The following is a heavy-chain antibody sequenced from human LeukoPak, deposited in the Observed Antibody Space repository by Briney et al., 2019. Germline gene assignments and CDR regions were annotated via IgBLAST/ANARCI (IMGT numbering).Heavy chain of an antibody. Sequence: GGSLRLSCAAPGFAFWNSWMTWVRQALGKGLEWVANIKSDGSEIYYLDSVKGRFTISRDNAKDSLYLQMNSLRAEDTAVYYCTRGHYGMDVWGQGTTVTVCS. V-gene: IGHV3-7*04. J-gene: IGHJ6*02. CDR2: IKSDGSEI. CDR1: GFAFWNSW. CDR3: TRGHYGMDV.